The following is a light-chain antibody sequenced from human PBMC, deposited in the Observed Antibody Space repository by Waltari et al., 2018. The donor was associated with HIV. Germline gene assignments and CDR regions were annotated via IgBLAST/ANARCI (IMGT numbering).Light chain of an antibody. CDR3: QQYGSSVT. J-gene: IGKJ5*01. CDR1: QSVSSSS. Sequence: EIVLTQSPGTLSLSPGERVTLSCRASQSVSSSSLVWYQQKPGQAPRLLIYGASSRAPGIPDRFSGSVSGTDFTLTISRLDPEDFAVYYCQQYGSSVTFGQGTRLEIK. V-gene: IGKV3-20*01. CDR2: GAS.